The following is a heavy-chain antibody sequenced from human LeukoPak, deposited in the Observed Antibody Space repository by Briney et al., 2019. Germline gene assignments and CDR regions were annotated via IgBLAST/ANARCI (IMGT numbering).Heavy chain of an antibody. V-gene: IGHV4-39*01. CDR1: GGSISSSSDY. Sequence: SETLSLTCTVPGGSISSSSDYWGWIRQPPGKGLEWIGSIYYSGNTYYNPSLKSRVTISPDTSKNQFSLKLSSVTAADTAVYYCARQSVRAIAIAARPGNYFDYWGQGTLVTVSS. CDR2: IYYSGNT. D-gene: IGHD6-6*01. J-gene: IGHJ4*02. CDR3: ARQSVRAIAIAARPGNYFDY.